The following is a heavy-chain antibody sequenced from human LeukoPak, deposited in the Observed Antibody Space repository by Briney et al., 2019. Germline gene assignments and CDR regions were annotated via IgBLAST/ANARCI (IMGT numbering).Heavy chain of an antibody. D-gene: IGHD3-3*01. Sequence: GGSLRLSCAASGFTFSSYWMTWVRQAPGKGLEWVANIKQDGSKKNYVDSVKGRFTISRDNAKNSLYLQMNSLRAEDTAVYYCATDRGWRTSGYYLYYFEYWGQGTLVTFSS. V-gene: IGHV3-7*01. J-gene: IGHJ4*02. CDR2: IKQDGSKK. CDR1: GFTFSSYW. CDR3: ATDRGWRTSGYYLYYFEY.